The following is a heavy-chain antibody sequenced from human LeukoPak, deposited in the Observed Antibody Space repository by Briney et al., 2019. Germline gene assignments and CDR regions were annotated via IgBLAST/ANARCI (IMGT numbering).Heavy chain of an antibody. CDR2: IIPIFGTA. V-gene: IGHV1-69*13. CDR3: ARAHVYCSSTSCYTFDP. J-gene: IGHJ5*02. CDR1: GGTFSSYA. Sequence: SVKVSCKASGGTFSSYAISWVRPAPGQGLEWMGGIIPIFGTANYAQKFQGRVTITADESTSTAHMELSSLRSEDTAVYYCARAHVYCSSTSCYTFDPWGQGTLVTVSS. D-gene: IGHD2-2*02.